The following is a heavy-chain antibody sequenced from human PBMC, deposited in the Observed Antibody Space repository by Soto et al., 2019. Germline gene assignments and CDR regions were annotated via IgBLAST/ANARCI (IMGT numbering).Heavy chain of an antibody. CDR3: ARQQLLPFYYALDV. CDR1: GGSISGYY. CDR2: IYYRGST. J-gene: IGHJ6*02. V-gene: IGHV4-59*07. D-gene: IGHD6-13*01. Sequence: QVQLQESGPGLVKPSDTLSLTCTVSGGSISGYYWSWIRQSPGKGLEYIGYIYYRGSTNYNPSLKSRVTMSVATSRNQFSLKVNSVTAADTAVYYCARQQLLPFYYALDVWGQGTTVTVSS.